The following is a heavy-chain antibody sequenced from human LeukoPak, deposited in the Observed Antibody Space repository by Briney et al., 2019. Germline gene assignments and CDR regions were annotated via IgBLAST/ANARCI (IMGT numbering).Heavy chain of an antibody. CDR3: TTANIVVVVAALQEVRDY. D-gene: IGHD2-15*01. J-gene: IGHJ4*02. CDR2: IKSKTDGGTT. V-gene: IGHV3-15*01. CDR1: GFTFSNAW. Sequence: GGSLRLSCAASGFTFSNAWMSWVRQAPGKGLEWVGRIKSKTDGGTTDYAAPVKGRFTISRNDSKNTLYLQMNSLKTEDTAVYYCTTANIVVVVAALQEVRDYWGQGTLVTVSS.